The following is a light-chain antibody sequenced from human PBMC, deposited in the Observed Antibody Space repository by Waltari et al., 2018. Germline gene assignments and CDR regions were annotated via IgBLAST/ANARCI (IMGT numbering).Light chain of an antibody. J-gene: IGLJ2*01. CDR1: SGDIGGFAL. V-gene: IGLV2-23*02. CDR3: SSYSRGSSFVL. CDR2: EVT. Sequence: QSALTQPASVSGSPGQSITISCTGTSGDIGGFALVSWYQQHPGKVPRLLISEVTTRPSGVSSRFSGSKSDNSATLTISALQTEDEADYYCSSYSRGSSFVLFGGGTRLTVL.